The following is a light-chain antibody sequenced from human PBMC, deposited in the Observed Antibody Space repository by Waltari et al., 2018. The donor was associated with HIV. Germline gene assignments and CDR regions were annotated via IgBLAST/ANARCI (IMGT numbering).Light chain of an antibody. CDR2: GNS. Sequence: SYVLTQPPSVSVAPGQTAMIICGGDNIATYTVHWYQQRPGQAPVLVISGNSDRPSGIPERCSGSISGNTATLTISRVEVGDEAGYFCQVWDATGDHPGVFGGGTKLTVL. V-gene: IGLV3-21*02. CDR3: QVWDATGDHPGV. J-gene: IGLJ3*02. CDR1: NIATYT.